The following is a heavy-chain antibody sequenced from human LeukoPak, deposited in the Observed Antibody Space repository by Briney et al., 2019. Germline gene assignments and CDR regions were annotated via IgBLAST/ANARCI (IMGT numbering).Heavy chain of an antibody. CDR2: INHSGST. D-gene: IGHD4-23*01. V-gene: IGHV4-34*01. J-gene: IGHJ4*02. CDR3: AREDYGGNQIFDY. Sequence: SETLSLTCAVYGGSFSGYYWRWVRQPPGKGLEWIGDINHSGSTKYNPSLKSRDNLKVDTSKNKYSLKLSAMTAADTAVYYYAREDYGGNQIFDYEGQGNLVTVTS. CDR1: GGSFSGYY.